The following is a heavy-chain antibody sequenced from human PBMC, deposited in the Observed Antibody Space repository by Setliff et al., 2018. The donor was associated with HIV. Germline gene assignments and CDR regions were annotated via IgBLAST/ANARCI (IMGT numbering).Heavy chain of an antibody. CDR1: GGSITTSTFY. CDR3: ARDYYDDSYYRPGIYYYYYMDV. D-gene: IGHD3-10*01. Sequence: PSETLSLTCTVSGGSITTSTFYWGWIRQPPGKGLEWIGDLYYSGSSHYNPSLKSRVTISVDTSRNQFSLRLTSVTAADTAVYYCARDYYDDSYYRPGIYYYYYMDVWGKGTTVTVSS. V-gene: IGHV4-39*07. J-gene: IGHJ6*03. CDR2: LYYSGSS.